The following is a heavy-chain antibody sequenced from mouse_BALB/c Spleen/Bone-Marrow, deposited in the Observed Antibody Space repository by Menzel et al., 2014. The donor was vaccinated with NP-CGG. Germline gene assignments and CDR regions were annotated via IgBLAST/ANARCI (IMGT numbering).Heavy chain of an antibody. J-gene: IGHJ1*01. CDR3: ARSADWYFDV. Sequence: EVKVVDSGPGLVKPSQSLSLTCTVTGYSITSDYSWHWIRQFPGNKLEWMGYISYSGSTSYYPYLKSRISITRDTSKNQFFLQLNSVTNEDTATYYCARSADWYFDVWGAGTTVTVSS. CDR2: ISYSGST. V-gene: IGHV3-2*02. CDR1: GYSITSDYS.